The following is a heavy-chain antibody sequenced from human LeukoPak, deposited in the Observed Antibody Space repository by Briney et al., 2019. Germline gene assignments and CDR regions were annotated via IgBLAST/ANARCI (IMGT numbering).Heavy chain of an antibody. CDR3: ARDMGYSSGWYFKVARHFDY. J-gene: IGHJ4*02. V-gene: IGHV3-7*01. Sequence: GGSLRLSCAASGFTFSSYWMTWVRQAPGKGLEWVANIKQDGSEKYYVDSVKGRFTISRDNAKNSLYLQMNSLRAEDTAVYYCARDMGYSSGWYFKVARHFDYWGQGTLVTVSS. CDR2: IKQDGSEK. CDR1: GFTFSSYW. D-gene: IGHD6-19*01.